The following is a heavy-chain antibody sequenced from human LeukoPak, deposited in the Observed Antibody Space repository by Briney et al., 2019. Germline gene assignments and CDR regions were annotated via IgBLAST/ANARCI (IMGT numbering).Heavy chain of an antibody. CDR3: ARGPNYSNFGSAYYYYMDV. CDR2: MNPQSGNT. D-gene: IGHD4-11*01. V-gene: IGHV1-8*03. Sequence: GSSVTVSFKSSVYMFTNYDINWVRQATGQGLEWMGWMNPQSGNTGYAQKFRGRVTITRDTSITTAYMELSSLRSEDTAVYYCARGPNYSNFGSAYYYYMDVWGKGTTVTVSS. J-gene: IGHJ6*03. CDR1: VYMFTNYD.